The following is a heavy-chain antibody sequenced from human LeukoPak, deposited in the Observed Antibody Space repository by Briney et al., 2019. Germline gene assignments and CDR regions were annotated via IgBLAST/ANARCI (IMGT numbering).Heavy chain of an antibody. D-gene: IGHD6-13*01. CDR1: GYTFTGYY. V-gene: IGHV1-2*02. J-gene: IGHJ5*02. CDR3: ATVGYSSSLSAGRYNWFDP. Sequence: GASVKVSCKASGYTFTGYYMHWVRQAPGQGLEWMGWINPNSGGTNYAQKFQGRVTMTEDTSTDTAYMELSSLRSEDTAVYYCATVGYSSSLSAGRYNWFDPWGQGTLVTVSS. CDR2: INPNSGGT.